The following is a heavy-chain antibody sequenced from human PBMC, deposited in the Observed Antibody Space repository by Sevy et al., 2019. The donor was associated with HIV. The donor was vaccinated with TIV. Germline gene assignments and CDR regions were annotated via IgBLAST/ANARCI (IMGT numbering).Heavy chain of an antibody. Sequence: KISCKASGGTFSFYVISWVRQAPGQGLEWMAGIIPIIGTTKYAQKFQGRVTITADESTSTAYMELSSLRSEDTAVYYCARGGPDDILTHYGMDVWGQGTTVTVSS. CDR1: GGTFSFYV. V-gene: IGHV1-69*01. J-gene: IGHJ6*02. CDR3: ARGGPDDILTHYGMDV. D-gene: IGHD3-9*01. CDR2: IIPIIGTT.